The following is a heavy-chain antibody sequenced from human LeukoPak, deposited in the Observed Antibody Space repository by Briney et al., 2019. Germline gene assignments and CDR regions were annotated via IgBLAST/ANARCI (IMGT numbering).Heavy chain of an antibody. CDR3: AKNYDSSGYYPNYFDY. CDR2: ISGSGGST. J-gene: IGHJ4*02. Sequence: GGSLRLSCAASGFTFSSYAMSWVRQAPGKGLEWVSAISGSGGSTYYADSVKGRFTISRDNSKNTLYLQMNSLRAEDTAVYCCAKNYDSSGYYPNYFDYWGQGTLVTVSS. V-gene: IGHV3-23*01. CDR1: GFTFSSYA. D-gene: IGHD3-22*01.